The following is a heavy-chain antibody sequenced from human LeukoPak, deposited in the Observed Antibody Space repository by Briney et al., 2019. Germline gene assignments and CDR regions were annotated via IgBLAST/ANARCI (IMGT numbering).Heavy chain of an antibody. Sequence: GGSLRLSCAASGFSFSSYTMNWVRQAPGKGLEWVSSVSSSSTYIYYADSVKGRFTISRDNSKNTLYLQMNSLRAEDTAVYYCARDHPVAYYDILTGYFAHYGMDVWGQGTTVTVSS. D-gene: IGHD3-9*01. V-gene: IGHV3-21*01. CDR2: VSSSSTYI. CDR1: GFSFSSYT. CDR3: ARDHPVAYYDILTGYFAHYGMDV. J-gene: IGHJ6*02.